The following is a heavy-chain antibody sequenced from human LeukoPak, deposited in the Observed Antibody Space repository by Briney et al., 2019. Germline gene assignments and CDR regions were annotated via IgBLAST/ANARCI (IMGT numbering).Heavy chain of an antibody. CDR1: GGSFSGHY. CDR2: INHSGST. CDR3: ARVWYSSSWTIDY. Sequence: PSETLSLTCAVYGGSFSGHYWSWIRQPPGKGLEWIGEINHSGSTNYNPSLKSRVTISVDTSKNQFSLKLSSVTAADTAVYYCARVWYSSSWTIDYWGQGTLVTVSS. V-gene: IGHV4-34*01. D-gene: IGHD6-13*01. J-gene: IGHJ4*02.